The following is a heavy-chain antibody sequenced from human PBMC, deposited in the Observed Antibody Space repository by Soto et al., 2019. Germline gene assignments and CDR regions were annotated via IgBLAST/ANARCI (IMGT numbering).Heavy chain of an antibody. CDR1: GFTVSSNY. V-gene: IGHV3-66*01. CDR3: ARDVGRGITMVREV. Sequence: EVQLVESGGGLVQPGGSLRLSCAASGFTVSSNYMSWVRQAPGKGLEWVSVIYSGGSTYYADSVKGRFTISRDNSKNTLYLQMNSLRAEDTAVYYCARDVGRGITMVREVWGQGTMVTVSS. CDR2: IYSGGST. J-gene: IGHJ3*01. D-gene: IGHD3-10*01.